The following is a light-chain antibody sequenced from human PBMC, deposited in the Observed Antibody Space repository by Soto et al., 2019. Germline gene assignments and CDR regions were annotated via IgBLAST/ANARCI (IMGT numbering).Light chain of an antibody. CDR1: SSDVGVYNY. J-gene: IGLJ1*01. V-gene: IGLV2-11*01. Sequence: QSALTQPRSVSGSPGQSVTISCTGTSSDVGVYNYVTWYQQYPGKAPKVMIYDVKTRPSGVPDRFSGSKSGNTASLTISGLQAEDESDYYCCSYAGDYTFVFVTGTKLTVL. CDR3: CSYAGDYTFV. CDR2: DVK.